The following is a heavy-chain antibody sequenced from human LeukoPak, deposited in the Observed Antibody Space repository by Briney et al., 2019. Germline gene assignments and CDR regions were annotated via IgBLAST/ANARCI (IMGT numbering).Heavy chain of an antibody. CDR1: GFTFSSYW. CDR3: AREGGGPSGPLDY. Sequence: PGGSLRLSCAASGFTFSSYWMHWVRQAPGKGLVWVSVIYGGGGTYYADSVKGRFTISRDNSKNTLYLQMNSLRAEDTAVYYCAREGGGPSGPLDYWGQGTLVTVSS. D-gene: IGHD3-3*01. J-gene: IGHJ4*02. CDR2: IYGGGGT. V-gene: IGHV3-66*01.